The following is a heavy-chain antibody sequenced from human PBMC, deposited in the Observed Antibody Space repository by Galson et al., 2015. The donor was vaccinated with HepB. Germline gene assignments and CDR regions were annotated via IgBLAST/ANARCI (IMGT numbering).Heavy chain of an antibody. J-gene: IGHJ6*02. CDR2: IYSGGST. D-gene: IGHD3-22*01. CDR1: GFTVSSNY. Sequence: SLRLSCAASGFTVSSNYMSWVRQAPGKGLEWVSVIYSGGSTYYADSVKGRFTISRDNSKNTLYLQMNSLRAEDTAVYYCARGMEATYYYDSSGYSYYYGMDVWGQGTTVTVSS. CDR3: ARGMEATYYYDSSGYSYYYGMDV. V-gene: IGHV3-53*01.